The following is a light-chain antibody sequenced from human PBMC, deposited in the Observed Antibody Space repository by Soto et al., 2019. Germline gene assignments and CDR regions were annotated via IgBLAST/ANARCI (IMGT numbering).Light chain of an antibody. CDR1: ESVSSN. CDR2: GAS. Sequence: EVVMTQSPATLSVSPGERATLSCRVSESVSSNLAWYQHIPGQAPRLVIYGASTRATGIPARFSGGGSGTEFTLTISSLQSEDFAVYYCQQYNSWPPITFGQGTRLEI. J-gene: IGKJ5*01. V-gene: IGKV3-15*01. CDR3: QQYNSWPPIT.